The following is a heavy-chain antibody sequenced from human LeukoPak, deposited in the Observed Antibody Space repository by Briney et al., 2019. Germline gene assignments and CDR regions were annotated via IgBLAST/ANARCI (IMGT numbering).Heavy chain of an antibody. J-gene: IGHJ3*02. Sequence: SETLSLTCTVSGGSISSSSYYWGWIRQPPGKGLEWIGSIYYSGSTYYNPSLKSRVTISVDTSKNQFSLKLSSVTAADTAVYYCARNFVQQQPVLGDAFDIWGQGTMVTVSS. CDR2: IYYSGST. V-gene: IGHV4-39*07. CDR1: GGSISSSSYY. D-gene: IGHD6-13*01. CDR3: ARNFVQQQPVLGDAFDI.